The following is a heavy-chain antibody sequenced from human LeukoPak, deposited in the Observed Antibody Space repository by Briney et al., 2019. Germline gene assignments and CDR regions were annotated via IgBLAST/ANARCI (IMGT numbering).Heavy chain of an antibody. Sequence: GSLRLSCAASGFTFNRYAMSWVRQAPGKGLERVSSISGSGGSTYYVDSVKGRFTISRDNSKNTLYLQMNSLRAEDTAIYYCAKVDSITLTVVVISGFDYWGQGTLVTVSS. V-gene: IGHV3-23*01. CDR1: GFTFNRYA. D-gene: IGHD3-22*01. CDR2: ISGSGGST. CDR3: AKVDSITLTVVVISGFDY. J-gene: IGHJ4*02.